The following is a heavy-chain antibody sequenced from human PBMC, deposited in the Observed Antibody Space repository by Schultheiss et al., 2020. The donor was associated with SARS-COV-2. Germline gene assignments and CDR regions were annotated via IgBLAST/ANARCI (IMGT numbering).Heavy chain of an antibody. V-gene: IGHV3-21*01. J-gene: IGHJ3*02. CDR2: ISFSSSYQ. Sequence: GGSLRLSCAASGFTVSSNYMSWVRQAPGKGLEWVSSISFSSSYQTYADSVRGRFTISRDNAKTALYLHMNSLRAEDTAVYFCARDRIPGVGAFDIWGQGTVVTVSS. CDR3: ARDRIPGVGAFDI. CDR1: GFTVSSNY. D-gene: IGHD3-10*01.